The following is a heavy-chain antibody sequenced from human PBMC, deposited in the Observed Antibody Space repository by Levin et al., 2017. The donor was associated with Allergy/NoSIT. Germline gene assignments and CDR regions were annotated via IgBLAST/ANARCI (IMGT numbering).Heavy chain of an antibody. J-gene: IGHJ6*03. CDR1: GGSFSGYY. CDR3: SVIVGVTTHRNYDYYMDV. Sequence: SETLSLTCAVYGGSFSGYYWSWIRQPPGKGLEWIGEINHSGSTNYNPSLKSRVTISVDTSKNQFSLKLSSVTAADTAVYYCSVIVGVTTHRNYDYYMDVWGKGTTVTVSS. D-gene: IGHD2-21*02. V-gene: IGHV4-34*01. CDR2: INHSGST.